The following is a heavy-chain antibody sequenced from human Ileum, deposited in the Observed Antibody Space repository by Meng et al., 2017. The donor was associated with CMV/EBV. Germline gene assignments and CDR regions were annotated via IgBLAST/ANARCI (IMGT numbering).Heavy chain of an antibody. D-gene: IGHD2-21*02. Sequence: QLVGSGGCLVQPAGDLKLSYAASGSTLSNYWIHWVRQVPGKGLLWVSRINRDGNNIVYADSVKGRFTISRDIPKNTVYLQMNSLRAEDTAMYYCVRGSNNWVGTDYWGQGTLVTVSS. CDR3: VRGSNNWVGTDY. V-gene: IGHV3-74*01. CDR1: GSTLSNYW. J-gene: IGHJ4*02. CDR2: INRDGNNI.